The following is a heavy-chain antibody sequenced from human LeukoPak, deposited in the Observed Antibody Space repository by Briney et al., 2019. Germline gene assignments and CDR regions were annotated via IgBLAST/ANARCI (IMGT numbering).Heavy chain of an antibody. CDR1: GYTFTGYY. J-gene: IGHJ4*02. V-gene: IGHV1-2*02. Sequence: VKVSCKASGYTFTGYYIHWVRQAPGQGLEWMGWISPHSGGTNYAQKLQGRVTMSRGTSITTAYMELSSLKSDDTAVYYCAREIPRSWYYWGQGTLVTVSS. CDR2: ISPHSGGT. CDR3: AREIPRSWYY. D-gene: IGHD6-13*01.